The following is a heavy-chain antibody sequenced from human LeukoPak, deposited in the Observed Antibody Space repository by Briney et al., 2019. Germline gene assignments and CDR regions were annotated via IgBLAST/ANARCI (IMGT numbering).Heavy chain of an antibody. CDR1: GGSISSSSYY. V-gene: IGHV4-39*01. CDR2: IYYSGST. CDR3: ARPKPQWELLLEVNDAFDI. J-gene: IGHJ3*02. Sequence: SETLSLTCTVSGGSISSSSYYWGWIRQPPGKGLEWIGSIYYSGSTYYNPSLKSRVTISVDTSKNQFSLKLSSVTAADTAVYYCARPKPQWELLLEVNDAFDIWGQGTMVTVSS. D-gene: IGHD1-26*01.